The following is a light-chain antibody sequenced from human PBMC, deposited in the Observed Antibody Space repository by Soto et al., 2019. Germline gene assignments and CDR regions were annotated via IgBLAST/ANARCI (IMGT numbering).Light chain of an antibody. V-gene: IGKV3-20*01. CDR1: QNVRSGN. Sequence: EIVLTKSPGTLTLSPGERGTLSCRASQNVRSGNVAWYQQRPGQAHRLLIFGASSRAAGAPDRFSGSRSGTDFTLTISRLEPEDFGLYFCQHYGASPRTFGQGTKVEI. CDR2: GAS. J-gene: IGKJ1*01. CDR3: QHYGASPRT.